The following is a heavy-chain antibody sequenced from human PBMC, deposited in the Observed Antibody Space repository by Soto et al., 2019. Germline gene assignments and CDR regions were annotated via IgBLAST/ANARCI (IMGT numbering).Heavy chain of an antibody. D-gene: IGHD2-15*01. J-gene: IGHJ4*02. CDR1: GGSISSGGYY. Sequence: SETLSLTCTVSGGSISSGGYYWSWIRQHPGKGLEWIGYIYYSGSTYYNPSLKSRVTISVETSKNQFSLKLSSVTAADTAVYYCARRVISGGSCYSDWGQGTLVTVSS. CDR2: IYYSGST. V-gene: IGHV4-31*03. CDR3: ARRVISGGSCYSD.